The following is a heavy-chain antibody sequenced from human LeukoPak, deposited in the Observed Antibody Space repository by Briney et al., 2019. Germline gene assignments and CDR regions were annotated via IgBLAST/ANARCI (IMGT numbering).Heavy chain of an antibody. J-gene: IGHJ4*02. Sequence: SETLSLTCTVSGGSISSYYWSWIRQPPGKGLEWIGYIYHSGSTNYNPSLKSRVTISVDTSKNQFSLKLSSVTAADTAVYYCARVGGGSYYFDYWGQGTLVTVSS. CDR2: IYHSGST. V-gene: IGHV4-59*01. CDR3: ARVGGGSYYFDY. D-gene: IGHD2-15*01. CDR1: GGSISSYY.